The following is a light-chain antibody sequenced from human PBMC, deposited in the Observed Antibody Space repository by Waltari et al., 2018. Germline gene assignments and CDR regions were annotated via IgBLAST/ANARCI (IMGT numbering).Light chain of an antibody. CDR2: CAS. CDR3: QQYNNWPPWT. J-gene: IGKJ1*01. V-gene: IGKV3-15*01. CDR1: QSVSRN. Sequence: EIVMTQSQATLSVSTGERATLSCRASQSVSRNLAWSQQNPGPAPSLLLYCASTRATGIPARFSGSWSGTEFTLTISSLQSEDFAVYYCQQYNNWPPWTFGQGTKVEIK.